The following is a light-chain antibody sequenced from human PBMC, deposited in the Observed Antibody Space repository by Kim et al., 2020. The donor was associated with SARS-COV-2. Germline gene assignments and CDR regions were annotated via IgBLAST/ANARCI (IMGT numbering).Light chain of an antibody. V-gene: IGKV3-20*01. CDR1: QSVSSY. CDR3: QQYGTLVT. J-gene: IGKJ2*01. Sequence: LSLSPGERATLSCRASQSVSSYLAWYQQKPGQAPSLLIYGASSRATGIPDRFSGSGSGTDFTLTISRLEPEDFAVYYCQQYGTLVTFGQGTKLEI. CDR2: GAS.